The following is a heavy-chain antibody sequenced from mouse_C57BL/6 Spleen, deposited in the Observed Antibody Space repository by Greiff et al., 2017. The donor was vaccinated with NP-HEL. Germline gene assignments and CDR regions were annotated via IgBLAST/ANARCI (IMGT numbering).Heavy chain of an antibody. D-gene: IGHD1-1*01. CDR3: ARVGDSLTGYFDV. J-gene: IGHJ1*03. V-gene: IGHV1-54*01. Sequence: VQLQQSGAELVRPGTSVKVSCKASGYAFTNYLIEWVKQRPGQGLEWIGVINPGSGGTNYNEKFKGKATLTADKSSSTAYMQLSSLTSEDSAVYYCARVGDSLTGYFDVWGTGTTVTVSS. CDR2: INPGSGGT. CDR1: GYAFTNYL.